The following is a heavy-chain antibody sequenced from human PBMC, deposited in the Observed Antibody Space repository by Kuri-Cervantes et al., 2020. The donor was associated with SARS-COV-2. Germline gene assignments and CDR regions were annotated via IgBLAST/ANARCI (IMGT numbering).Heavy chain of an antibody. CDR1: GYTFTSYY. V-gene: IGHV1-2*02. Sequence: ASVKVSCKASGYTFTSYYMHWVRQAPGQGLEWMGWINPNSGGTNYAQKFQGRVTMTRDTSISTAYMELSRLRSDDTAVYYCASAPYYYDSSGYPDYWGQGTLVTVSS. J-gene: IGHJ4*02. CDR2: INPNSGGT. CDR3: ASAPYYYDSSGYPDY. D-gene: IGHD3-22*01.